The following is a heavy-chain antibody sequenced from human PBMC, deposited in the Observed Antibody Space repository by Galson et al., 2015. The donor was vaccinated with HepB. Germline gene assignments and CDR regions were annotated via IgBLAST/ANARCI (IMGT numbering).Heavy chain of an antibody. D-gene: IGHD3-22*01. CDR3: ARVRGRVRSGYYARWFDP. CDR1: GFTFSDYY. V-gene: IGHV3-11*06. J-gene: IGHJ5*02. Sequence: SLRLSCAASGFTFSDYYMSWIRQAPGKGLEWVSYISSSSSYTNYADSVKGRFTISRDNAKNSLYLQMNSLRAEDTAVYYCARVRGRVRSGYYARWFDPWGQGTLVTVSS. CDR2: ISSSSSYT.